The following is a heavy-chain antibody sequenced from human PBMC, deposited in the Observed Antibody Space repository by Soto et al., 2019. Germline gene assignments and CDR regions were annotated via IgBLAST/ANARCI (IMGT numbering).Heavy chain of an antibody. Sequence: PGGSLRLSCAASGFTFSSYWMHWVRQAPGKGLVWVSRINSDGSSTSYADSVKGRFTISRDNAKNTLYLQMNSLRAEDTAVYYCARSSLRFLDWGDYYYGMDVWGQGTTVTVSS. V-gene: IGHV3-74*01. D-gene: IGHD3-3*01. CDR2: INSDGSST. CDR1: GFTFSSYW. CDR3: ARSSLRFLDWGDYYYGMDV. J-gene: IGHJ6*02.